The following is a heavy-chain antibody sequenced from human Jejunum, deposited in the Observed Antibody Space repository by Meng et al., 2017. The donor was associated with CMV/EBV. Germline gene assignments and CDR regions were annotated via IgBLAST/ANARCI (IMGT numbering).Heavy chain of an antibody. CDR1: GLTVSRNY. V-gene: IGHV3-53*01. Sequence: GRLVESGGALIQPGGSLSPSWEAFGLTVSRNYMSWVRQAPGKGLEWVSHIYADGSTYYADSVKGRFTISRDNPKNTLYLQMNTLRAEDTAVFYCARTVGYTYGLGNWGQGTLVTVSS. D-gene: IGHD5-18*01. J-gene: IGHJ4*02. CDR3: ARTVGYTYGLGN. CDR2: IYADGST.